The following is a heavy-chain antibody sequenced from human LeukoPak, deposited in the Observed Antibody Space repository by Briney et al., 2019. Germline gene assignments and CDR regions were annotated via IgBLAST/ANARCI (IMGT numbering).Heavy chain of an antibody. CDR1: GFTFNTFN. Sequence: GGSLRLSCAASGFTFNTFNMNWVRQAPGKGLVWVSLVKTDGTTNYADSVKGRFTVSRDNVKNTLYLQMNSLRVEDTALYYCHPLGYTSNWGQGTPVTVSS. CDR2: VKTDGTT. V-gene: IGHV3-74*01. D-gene: IGHD6-19*01. J-gene: IGHJ4*02. CDR3: HPLGYTSN.